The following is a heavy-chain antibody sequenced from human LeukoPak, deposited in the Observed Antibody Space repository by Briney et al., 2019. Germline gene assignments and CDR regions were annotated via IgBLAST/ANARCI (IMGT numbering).Heavy chain of an antibody. J-gene: IGHJ4*02. D-gene: IGHD2-2*01. CDR1: GGSISSDH. CDR3: ARVMPGRGKFDY. V-gene: IGHV4-4*07. Sequence: SETLSLTCTVSGGSISSDHWNCIRQPAGKGLEWIGRVFGGGSTNYNPSLQSRVSMSVDTSKNQFSLNLNSVTAADTAVYYCARVMPGRGKFDYWGQGILVTVSS. CDR2: VFGGGST.